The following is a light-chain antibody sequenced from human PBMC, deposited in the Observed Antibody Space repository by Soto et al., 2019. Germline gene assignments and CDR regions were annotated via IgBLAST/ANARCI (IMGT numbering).Light chain of an antibody. CDR3: AAWHDSLNGPV. V-gene: IGLV2-23*02. CDR2: EVN. J-gene: IGLJ3*02. CDR1: SSNVGSYKL. Sequence: QSALTQPASVSGSPGQSITISCTGTSSNVGSYKLVSWYQQHPGKAPKLMIFEVNKRPSGVSNRFSGSKSGNTASLTISGLKVEDEADYYCAAWHDSLNGPVFGGGTKLTVL.